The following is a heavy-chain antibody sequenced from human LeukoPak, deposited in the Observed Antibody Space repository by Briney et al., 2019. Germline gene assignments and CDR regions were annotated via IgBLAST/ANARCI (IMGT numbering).Heavy chain of an antibody. CDR1: GGSFSGYY. V-gene: IGHV4-34*01. CDR2: INHSGST. Sequence: PSETLSLTCAVYGGSFSGYYWSWIRQPPGKGLEWIGEINHSGSTNYNPSLKSRVTISVDTSENQFSLKLSSVTAADTAVYYCARRVSGWTPFNWFDPWGQGTLVTVSS. D-gene: IGHD6-25*01. CDR3: ARRVSGWTPFNWFDP. J-gene: IGHJ5*02.